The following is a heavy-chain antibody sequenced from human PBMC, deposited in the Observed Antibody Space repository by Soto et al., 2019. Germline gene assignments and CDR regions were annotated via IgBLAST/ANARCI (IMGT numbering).Heavy chain of an antibody. Sequence: PGGSLRLSCAASGFGFSDYYMTWIRQAPGKGLECVSYISGSSTTKYYADSVKGRFTISRDNTKNSLFLHMNSLTTEDTGVYYCARDIGISGNWFDPWGQGILVTAPQ. D-gene: IGHD1-20*01. CDR3: ARDIGISGNWFDP. J-gene: IGHJ5*02. CDR1: GFGFSDYY. V-gene: IGHV3-11*01. CDR2: ISGSSTTK.